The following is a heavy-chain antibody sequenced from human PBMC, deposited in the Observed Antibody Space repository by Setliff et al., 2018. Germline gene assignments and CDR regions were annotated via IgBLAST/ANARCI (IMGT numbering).Heavy chain of an antibody. CDR2: IDGEGNNI. CDR1: GFTFSNYW. J-gene: IGHJ3*02. V-gene: IGHV3-74*01. D-gene: IGHD3-22*01. Sequence: GESLKISCVTSGFTFSNYWMHWVRQPQGKGLLWVSRIDGEGNNINYADSVKGRFTISRDNARNTVYLQMSGLRAEDTAVYYCVTGMGTHYYDPSAQGPFAIWGQGTMVTVSS. CDR3: VTGMGTHYYDPSAQGPFAI.